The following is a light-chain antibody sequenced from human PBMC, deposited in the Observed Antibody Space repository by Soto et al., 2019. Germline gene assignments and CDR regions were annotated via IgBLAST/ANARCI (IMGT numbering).Light chain of an antibody. CDR2: GAS. CDR3: QQYIRWPLT. J-gene: IGKJ4*01. Sequence: EMVVTQSPATLSVSQGERATLSCRASQDVSSNLAWYQQKPGQAPSLLIYGASTRATGTPARFSGSGSGTEFTLTISSLQSEDYAVYFCQQYIRWPLTFGGGTKVDIK. V-gene: IGKV3-15*01. CDR1: QDVSSN.